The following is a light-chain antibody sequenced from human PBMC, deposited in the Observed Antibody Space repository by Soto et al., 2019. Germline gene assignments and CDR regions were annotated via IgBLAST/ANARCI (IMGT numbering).Light chain of an antibody. CDR2: DAS. Sequence: DIQMTQSPSTLSASVGDRVTITCRASQSISNWLAWYQQKPGKAPNLLIYDASSLESGVPSRFSGSGSGTEFTLTISSLQPDDFGTYYCQQYNSYPLTFGGGTKVEI. CDR3: QQYNSYPLT. CDR1: QSISNW. J-gene: IGKJ4*01. V-gene: IGKV1-5*01.